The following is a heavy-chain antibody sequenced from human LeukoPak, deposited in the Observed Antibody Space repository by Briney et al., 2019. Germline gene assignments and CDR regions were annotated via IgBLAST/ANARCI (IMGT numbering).Heavy chain of an antibody. J-gene: IGHJ4*02. V-gene: IGHV3-21*01. CDR3: ARGGYFDY. Sequence: PGGSLRLSCAASGFTFSSYAMSWVRQAPGKGLEWVSFISSSGGYIYYADSVKGRFTVSRDNAKNSLFLQMNSLKAEDTAVYYCARGGYFDYWGQGTLVTVSS. CDR2: ISSSGGYI. CDR1: GFTFSSYA.